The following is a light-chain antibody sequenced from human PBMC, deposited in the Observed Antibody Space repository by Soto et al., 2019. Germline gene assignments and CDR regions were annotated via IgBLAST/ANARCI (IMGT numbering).Light chain of an antibody. CDR2: NND. V-gene: IGLV1-44*01. Sequence: QAVVTQPPSASGTPGQRVAISCSGSSSNIGSNTVHWYQQLPGTAPKVLIYNNDRRPSGVPDRFSGSKSGTSASLAISGLQSEDEADYYCSAWDDSLNGWVFGGGTKLTVL. J-gene: IGLJ3*02. CDR1: SSNIGSNT. CDR3: SAWDDSLNGWV.